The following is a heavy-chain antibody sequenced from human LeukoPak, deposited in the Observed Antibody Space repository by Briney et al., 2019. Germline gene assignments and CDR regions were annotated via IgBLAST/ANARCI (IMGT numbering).Heavy chain of an antibody. V-gene: IGHV3-7*03. Sequence: GGSLRLPCAASGFTFSSYWMSWVRQAPGKGLEWVANIKQDGSEKYYVDSVKGRFTISRDNAKSSLYLQMNSLRAEDTAVYYCARAGTLGYAFDIWGQGTMVTVSS. CDR3: ARAGTLGYAFDI. CDR1: GFTFSSYW. D-gene: IGHD1-14*01. CDR2: IKQDGSEK. J-gene: IGHJ3*02.